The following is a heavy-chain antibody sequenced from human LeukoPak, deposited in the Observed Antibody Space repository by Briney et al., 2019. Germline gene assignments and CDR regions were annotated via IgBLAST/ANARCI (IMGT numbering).Heavy chain of an antibody. D-gene: IGHD1-14*01. V-gene: IGHV5-51*01. J-gene: IGHJ4*02. CDR2: IYPGDSDT. Sequence: GESLKISCKGSGYSFTTYWIVWARQMPGKGLEWMGIIYPGDSDTSYSPSFQGQVTISADKSISTAYMQWSSLKASDTAMYYCARHNREYASDSPLDYWGQGTLVTVSS. CDR3: ARHNREYASDSPLDY. CDR1: GYSFTTYW.